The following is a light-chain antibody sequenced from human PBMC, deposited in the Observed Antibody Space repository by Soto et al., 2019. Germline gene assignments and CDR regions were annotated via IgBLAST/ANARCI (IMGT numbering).Light chain of an antibody. J-gene: IGLJ2*01. Sequence: QSVLTQPPSVSGAPGQRVTISCTGSSSNIGADYDVHWYQHLPGKAPKLLIYGNSNRPSGVPERFSGSKSDTSASLAVTGLQAEDEADYYCQSYDSSLSVVVFGAGTKLTVL. CDR3: QSYDSSLSVVV. V-gene: IGLV1-40*01. CDR2: GNS. CDR1: SSNIGADYD.